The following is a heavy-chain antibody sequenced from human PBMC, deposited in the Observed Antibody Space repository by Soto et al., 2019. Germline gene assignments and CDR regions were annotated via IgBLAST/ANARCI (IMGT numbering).Heavy chain of an antibody. Sequence: PSETLSLTCAVSGHSISSGFYYWGWIRQPPGKGLEWIGSIYHSGSTYYNPSLKSRVSMSVDTSKNQLSLKLSSVTAADTAVYYCARYAYMYSASFFDKWGQGTRVTVSS. J-gene: IGHJ4*02. CDR2: IYHSGST. V-gene: IGHV4-38-2*01. CDR3: ARYAYMYSASFFDK. CDR1: GHSISSGFY. D-gene: IGHD3-16*01.